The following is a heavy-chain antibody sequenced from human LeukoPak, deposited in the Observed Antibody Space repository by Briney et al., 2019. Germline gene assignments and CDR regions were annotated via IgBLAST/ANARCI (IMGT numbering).Heavy chain of an antibody. J-gene: IGHJ6*03. Sequence: SETLSLTCTVSGYSISSGYYWGWIRQPPGKGLEWIGSIYHSGSTYYNPSLKSRVTISVDTSKNQFSLKLSSVTAADTAVYYCARAGPRDYGDYPYYYYMDVWGKGTTVTVSS. CDR3: ARAGPRDYGDYPYYYYMDV. CDR2: IYHSGST. CDR1: GYSISSGYY. D-gene: IGHD4-17*01. V-gene: IGHV4-38-2*02.